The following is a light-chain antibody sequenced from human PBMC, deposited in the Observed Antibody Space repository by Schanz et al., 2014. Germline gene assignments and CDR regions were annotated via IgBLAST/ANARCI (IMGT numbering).Light chain of an antibody. Sequence: QSVLTQPPSVSGAPGQRVTISCTGSSSNIGAGYDVHWYQQLPGAAPKLLIYGNYRRPSGVPDRFSGSRSGTSASLAISGLQSEDEADYYCAAWDDSLNGRWVFGGGTKLTVL. CDR3: AAWDDSLNGRWV. V-gene: IGLV1-40*01. CDR2: GNY. J-gene: IGLJ3*02. CDR1: SSNIGAGYD.